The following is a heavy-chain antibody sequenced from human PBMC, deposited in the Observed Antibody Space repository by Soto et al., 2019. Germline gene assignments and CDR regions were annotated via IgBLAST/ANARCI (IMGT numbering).Heavy chain of an antibody. Sequence: SETLSLTCTVSGGSISSSSYYWGWIRQPPGKGLEWIGSIYYSGSTYYNPSLKSRVTISIDTSKNQFSLKLSSVTAADTAVYYCARAHYDILTGYNMDVWGKGTTVTVSS. CDR2: IYYSGST. CDR1: GGSISSSSYY. CDR3: ARAHYDILTGYNMDV. J-gene: IGHJ6*03. V-gene: IGHV4-39*01. D-gene: IGHD3-9*01.